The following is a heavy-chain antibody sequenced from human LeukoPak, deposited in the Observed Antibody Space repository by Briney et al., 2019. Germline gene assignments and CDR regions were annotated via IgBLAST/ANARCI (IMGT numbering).Heavy chain of an antibody. CDR1: GFSFSSYS. J-gene: IGHJ4*02. CDR3: ARDSRGDTGFNFDY. V-gene: IGHV3-48*01. Sequence: AGGSLRLSCAASGFSFSSYSMNWVRQVPGKGLEWVSYISGGSSTIYYADSVKGRFTISRHNSKNTLYLQMNSLRAEDTAVYYCARDSRGDTGFNFDYWGQGTLVTVSS. CDR2: ISGGSSTI. D-gene: IGHD2-2*01.